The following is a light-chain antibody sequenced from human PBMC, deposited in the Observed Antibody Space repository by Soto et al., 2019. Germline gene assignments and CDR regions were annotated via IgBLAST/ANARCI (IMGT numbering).Light chain of an antibody. Sequence: DIQMTQPPSTLSASVGDRVTITCRASQSISTWLAWYQQKPGKAPKLLIYKASSLESGVPSRFSGSGSGTEFTLTISSLQPDDFATYYCQQYNNYVTFGQGTKVEIK. J-gene: IGKJ1*01. CDR1: QSISTW. CDR3: QQYNNYVT. CDR2: KAS. V-gene: IGKV1-5*03.